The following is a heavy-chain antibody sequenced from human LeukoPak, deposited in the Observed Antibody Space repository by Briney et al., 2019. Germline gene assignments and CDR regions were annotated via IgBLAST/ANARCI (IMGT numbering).Heavy chain of an antibody. J-gene: IGHJ6*02. CDR1: GFTFSDYW. CDR2: IKQDGSQT. D-gene: IGHD6-19*01. V-gene: IGHV3-7*01. Sequence: GGSLRLSCVASGFTFSDYWMSWVRQAPWKGLEWVANIKQDGSQTQYVDSVKGRFTISRDNAKNSLYLQMSSLRAEDTGVYYCARGIGSGWPLYMPYRYYYVMDVWGQGTTVTVSS. CDR3: ARGIGSGWPLYMPYRYYYVMDV.